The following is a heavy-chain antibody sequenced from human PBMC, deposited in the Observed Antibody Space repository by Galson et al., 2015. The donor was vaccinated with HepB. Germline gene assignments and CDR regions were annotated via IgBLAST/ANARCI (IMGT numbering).Heavy chain of an antibody. CDR1: GDSVSSNSAA. J-gene: IGHJ4*02. V-gene: IGHV6-1*01. CDR3: ARGQHGSDSSGYGLFDY. CDR2: TYYRSKWYN. D-gene: IGHD3-22*01. Sequence: CAISGDSVSSNSAAWNWIRQSPSRGLEWLGRTYYRSKWYNDYAVSVKSRITINPDTSKNQFSLQLNSVTPEDTAVYYCARGQHGSDSSGYGLFDYWGQGTLVTVSS.